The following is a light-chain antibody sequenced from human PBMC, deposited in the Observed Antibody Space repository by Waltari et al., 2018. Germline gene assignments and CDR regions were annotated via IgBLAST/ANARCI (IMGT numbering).Light chain of an antibody. CDR1: QSIRSY. CDR3: QQSYSSPYT. J-gene: IGKJ2*01. Sequence: DIQMTQSPSSLSASVGDRVIFTCRASQSIRSYLNWYQQKPGKAPKLLIYTAANFQSGVPSRFSGSGSGTDFTLTITSLQPEDFATYYCQQSYSSPYTFGQGTKVETK. CDR2: TAA. V-gene: IGKV1-39*01.